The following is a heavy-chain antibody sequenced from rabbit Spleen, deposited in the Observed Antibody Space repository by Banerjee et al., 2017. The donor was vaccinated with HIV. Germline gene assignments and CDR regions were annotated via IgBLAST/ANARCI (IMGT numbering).Heavy chain of an antibody. CDR3: ARDTGTSFSTYGMDL. D-gene: IGHD7-1*01. V-gene: IGHV1S45*01. CDR1: GFTFSSSYW. J-gene: IGHJ6*01. CDR2: TYAGTSGST. Sequence: QEQLEESGGGLFQPGGSLALTCTASGFTFSSSYWICWVRQAPGKGLEWIACTYAGTSGSTYSAIWAKGRFTISKTSSTTVTLQMTSLTAADTATYFCARDTGTSFSTYGMDLWGQGTLVTVS.